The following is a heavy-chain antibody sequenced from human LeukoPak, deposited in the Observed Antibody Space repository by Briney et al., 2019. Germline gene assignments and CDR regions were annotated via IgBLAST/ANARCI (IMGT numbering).Heavy chain of an antibody. CDR2: IWYGGSNK. CDR3: ARDHSYYYGSGSYFPGYYFDY. Sequence: PGRSLRLSCAASGFTFSSYGMHWVRQAPGKGLEWVAVIWYGGSNKYYADSVKGRFTISRDNSKNTLYLQMNSLRAEDTAVYYCARDHSYYYGSGSYFPGYYFDYWGQGTLVTVSS. J-gene: IGHJ4*02. CDR1: GFTFSSYG. V-gene: IGHV3-33*01. D-gene: IGHD3-10*01.